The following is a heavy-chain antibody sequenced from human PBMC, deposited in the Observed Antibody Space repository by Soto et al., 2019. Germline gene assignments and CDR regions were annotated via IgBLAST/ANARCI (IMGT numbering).Heavy chain of an antibody. V-gene: IGHV3-23*01. CDR3: AKKSEIAVPRYYFDL. J-gene: IGHJ4*02. CDR1: GFTFGSYA. CDR2: MNGGGGST. D-gene: IGHD2-21*01. Sequence: XVSLRLSSAACGFTFGSYAMSWVRQAPGKGLEWVSSMNGGGGSTYYAESVQGRFTISRDNSKNTLYLQMNSLRVEDTAVYYCAKKSEIAVPRYYFDLCGQGTLVTVSS.